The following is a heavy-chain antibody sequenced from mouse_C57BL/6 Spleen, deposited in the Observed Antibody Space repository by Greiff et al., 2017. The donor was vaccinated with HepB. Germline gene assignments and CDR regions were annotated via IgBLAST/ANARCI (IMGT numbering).Heavy chain of an antibody. CDR3: ARGWLPLYYAMDY. Sequence: QVQLQQSGAELARPGASVKMSCKASGYTFTSYTMHWVKQRPGQGLEWIGYINPSSGYTKYNQKFKDKATLTADKSSSTAYMQLSSLTSEDSAVYYCARGWLPLYYAMDYWGQGTSVTVSS. J-gene: IGHJ4*01. D-gene: IGHD2-2*01. CDR1: GYTFTSYT. V-gene: IGHV1-4*01. CDR2: INPSSGYT.